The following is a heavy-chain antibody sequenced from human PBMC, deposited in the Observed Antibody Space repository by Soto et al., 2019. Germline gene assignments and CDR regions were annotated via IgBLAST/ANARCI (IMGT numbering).Heavy chain of an antibody. D-gene: IGHD1-26*01. J-gene: IGHJ4*02. CDR3: ATQRSEWELSFDY. V-gene: IGHV1-2*04. CDR2: INPNSGGT. CDR1: GYTFTGYY. Sequence: QVQLVQSGAEVKKPGASVKVSCKASGYTFTGYYMHWVRQAPGQGLEWMGWINPNSGGTNYAQKFQGWVTMTRDTSIRPAHRELSRLRSDATAVYYCATQRSEWELSFDYWGQGTLVTVSS.